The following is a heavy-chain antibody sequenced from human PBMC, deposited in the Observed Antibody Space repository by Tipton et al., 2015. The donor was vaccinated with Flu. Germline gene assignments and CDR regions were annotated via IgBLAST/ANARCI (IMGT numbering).Heavy chain of an antibody. J-gene: IGHJ6*02. CDR3: VRYYSATYGTYYGMDV. Sequence: QLVQSGAEVKKPGESLKISCQGSGYSFTNYWIGWVRQMPGKGPEWMGIIYPSDSNTKYSPSFQGQVTISADKSISTAYLQWSSLEASDTAMYYCVRYYSATYGTYYGMDVWGQGPTVSVSS. V-gene: IGHV5-51*01. CDR1: GYSFTNYW. D-gene: IGHD1-26*01. CDR2: IYPSDSNT.